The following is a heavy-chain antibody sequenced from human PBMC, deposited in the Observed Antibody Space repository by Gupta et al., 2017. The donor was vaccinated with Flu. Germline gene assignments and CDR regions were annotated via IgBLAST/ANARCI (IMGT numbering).Heavy chain of an antibody. CDR2: IVPILGTT. V-gene: IGHV1-69*01. CDR1: FP. J-gene: IGHJ3*02. D-gene: IGHD1-20*01. CDR3: ARGRGIRGTADAFDI. Sequence: FPISGVRQAPGQGLEWMGVIVPILGTTTDAQYFQGRVTITADESTSTVYMELTSLTSEDTAVYYCARGRGIRGTADAFDIWGQGTMVTVSS.